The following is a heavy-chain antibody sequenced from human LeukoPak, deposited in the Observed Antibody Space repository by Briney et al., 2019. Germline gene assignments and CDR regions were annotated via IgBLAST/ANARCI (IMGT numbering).Heavy chain of an antibody. CDR3: AREKQQRGFDY. J-gene: IGHJ4*02. V-gene: IGHV3-74*01. Sequence: GGSLRLSCAASGFTFSSYWMHWVRQAPGKGLVWVSRINSDGNITNYAGSVKGRFTISRDNAENTLYLQMNTLRADDTAVYYCAREKQQRGFDYWGQGTLVTVSS. CDR2: INSDGNIT. D-gene: IGHD6-13*01. CDR1: GFTFSSYW.